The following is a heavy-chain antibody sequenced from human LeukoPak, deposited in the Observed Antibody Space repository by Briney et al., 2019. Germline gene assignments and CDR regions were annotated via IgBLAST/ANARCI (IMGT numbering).Heavy chain of an antibody. CDR2: INHSGST. CDR3: ARHGYYGSGSYYWVYRWFDP. CDR1: GGSFSGYY. D-gene: IGHD3-10*01. V-gene: IGHV4-34*01. J-gene: IGHJ5*02. Sequence: SETLSLTCAVYGGSFSGYYWSWTRQPPGKGLEWIGEINHSGSTNYNPSLKSRVTISVDTSKNQFSLKLSSVTAADTAVYYCARHGYYGSGSYYWVYRWFDPWGQGTLVTVSS.